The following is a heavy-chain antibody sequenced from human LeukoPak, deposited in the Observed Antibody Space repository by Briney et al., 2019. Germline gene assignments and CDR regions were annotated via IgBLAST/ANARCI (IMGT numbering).Heavy chain of an antibody. CDR3: ARETTVIREWYFDL. V-gene: IGHV3-74*03. D-gene: IGHD4-17*01. Sequence: GGSLRLSCAASGLTLSNYWMHWVRQAPGKGLVWVSRMNYDGSSTTYADSVKGRFTISRDNAKNTLYLQMNSLRAEDTAVYYCARETTVIREWYFDLWGRGTLVTVAS. CDR2: MNYDGSST. CDR1: GLTLSNYW. J-gene: IGHJ2*01.